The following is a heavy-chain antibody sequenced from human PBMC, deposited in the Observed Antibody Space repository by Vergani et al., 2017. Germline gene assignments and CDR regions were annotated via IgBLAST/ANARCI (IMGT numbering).Heavy chain of an antibody. CDR1: GGTFSSYA. Sequence: QVQLVQSGAEVKKPGSSVKVSCKASGGTFSSYAISWVRQAPGQGLEGMGGIIPIFGTANYAQKFQGRVTITADESTSTAYMELSSLRSEDTAVYYCARALQMATITGAGWSYWGQGTLVTVSS. J-gene: IGHJ4*02. D-gene: IGHD5-24*01. V-gene: IGHV1-69*01. CDR2: IIPIFGTA. CDR3: ARALQMATITGAGWSY.